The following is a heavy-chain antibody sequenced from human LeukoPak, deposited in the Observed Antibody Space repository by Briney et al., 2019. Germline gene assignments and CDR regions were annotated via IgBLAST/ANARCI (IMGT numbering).Heavy chain of an antibody. J-gene: IGHJ4*02. V-gene: IGHV4-30-4*01. D-gene: IGHD4-23*01. CDR2: IYYSGNT. CDR3: ARVSGNSVIDY. CDR1: GGSISSGDYY. Sequence: SQTLSLTCTVSGGSISSGDYYWSWIRHPPGKGLEWIGYIYYSGNTYYNPSLKSRVTISVDTSKNQFSLKLSSVTAADTAVYYCARVSGNSVIDYWGQGTLVTVSS.